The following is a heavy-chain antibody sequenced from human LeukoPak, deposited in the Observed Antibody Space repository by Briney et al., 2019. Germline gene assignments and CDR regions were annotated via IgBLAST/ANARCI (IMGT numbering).Heavy chain of an antibody. V-gene: IGHV4-34*01. D-gene: IGHD5-18*01. J-gene: IGHJ4*02. Sequence: SETLSLTCAVYGGSLRDYYWSWIRQPPGKGLEWIGEIHRSGSTNYNPSLKSRITISVDTSKNQFSLKLSSVTAADTAVYYCAREISPYSYGLKLDYWGQGTLVTVSS. CDR2: IHRSGST. CDR3: AREISPYSYGLKLDY. CDR1: GGSLRDYY.